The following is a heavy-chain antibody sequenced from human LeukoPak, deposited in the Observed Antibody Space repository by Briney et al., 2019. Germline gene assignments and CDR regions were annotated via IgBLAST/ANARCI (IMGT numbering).Heavy chain of an antibody. Sequence: ASVKVSCKASGYTFTSYDINWVRQATGQGLEWMGWMNPNSGNTGYAQKFQGRVTMTRNTSISTAYMELSSLRSEDTAVYYCARDYVVGTANYYYYYMDVWGKGTTVTVSS. CDR3: ARDYVVGTANYYYYYMDV. J-gene: IGHJ6*03. CDR2: MNPNSGNT. D-gene: IGHD2-21*02. V-gene: IGHV1-8*01. CDR1: GYTFTSYD.